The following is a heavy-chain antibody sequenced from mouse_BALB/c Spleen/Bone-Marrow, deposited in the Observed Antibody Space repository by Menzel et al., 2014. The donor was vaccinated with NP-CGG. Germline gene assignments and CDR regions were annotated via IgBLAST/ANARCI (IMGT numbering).Heavy chain of an antibody. CDR3: ATGTYYFGY. V-gene: IGHV1-7*01. Sequence: VQLQQSGAELAKPGASVKMSCKASGYTFTSYWMHWVKQRPGQGLEWIGYINPSTGYTEYNQKFKDKATLTADKSSSTAYMQLSSLTSEDSAVYYCATGTYYFGYWGRGTTLTVSS. D-gene: IGHD4-1*01. J-gene: IGHJ2*01. CDR1: GYTFTSYW. CDR2: INPSTGYT.